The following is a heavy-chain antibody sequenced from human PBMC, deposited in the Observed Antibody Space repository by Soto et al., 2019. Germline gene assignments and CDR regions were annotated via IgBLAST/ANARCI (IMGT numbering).Heavy chain of an antibody. V-gene: IGHV3-74*01. Sequence: GGSLRLSCAASGFTFSSYWMHWVRQAPGKGLVWVSRINSDGSSTSYADSVKGRFTISRDNAKNTLYLQMNSLRAEDTAVYYCARRITGTTRYYYYYGMDVWGKGTTVTVSS. CDR2: INSDGSST. D-gene: IGHD1-7*01. J-gene: IGHJ6*04. CDR1: GFTFSSYW. CDR3: ARRITGTTRYYYYYGMDV.